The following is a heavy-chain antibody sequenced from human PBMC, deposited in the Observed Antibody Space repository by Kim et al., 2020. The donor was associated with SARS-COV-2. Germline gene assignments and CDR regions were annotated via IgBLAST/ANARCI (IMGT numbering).Heavy chain of an antibody. V-gene: IGHV3-11*05. J-gene: IGHJ3*02. CDR1: GFTFSDYY. CDR3: ARVKSTMIVGDGVDI. Sequence: GGSLRLSCAASGFTFSDYYMSWIRQAPGKGLEWVSYISSSSSYTNYADSVKGRFTISRDNAKNSLYLQMNSLRAEDTAVYYCARVKSTMIVGDGVDIWGQETMVTVSS. D-gene: IGHD3-22*01. CDR2: ISSSSSYT.